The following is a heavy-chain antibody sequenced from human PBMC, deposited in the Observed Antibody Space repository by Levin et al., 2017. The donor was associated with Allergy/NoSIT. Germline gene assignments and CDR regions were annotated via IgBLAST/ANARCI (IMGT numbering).Heavy chain of an antibody. J-gene: IGHJ4*02. CDR1: GFTFSNYS. D-gene: IGHD1-26*01. Sequence: AGGSLRLSCAASGFTFSNYSMNWVRQAPGKGLEWISYISSTGSNIYHADSVRGRFTTSRDNAKNSLYLQMNSLRAEDTAVYYCAREGGSGSYLNYWGQGTLVTVSS. V-gene: IGHV3-48*01. CDR3: AREGGSGSYLNY. CDR2: ISSTGSNI.